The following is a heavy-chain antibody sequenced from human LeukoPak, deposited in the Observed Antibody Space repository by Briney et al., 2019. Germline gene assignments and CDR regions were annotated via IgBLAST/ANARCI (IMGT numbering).Heavy chain of an antibody. J-gene: IGHJ6*02. D-gene: IGHD5-24*01. CDR2: IYYSGST. Sequence: SETLSLTCTVSGGSISSYYWSWIREPPGKGLEWLGYIYYSGSTNYNPSLKRRATISVDTSKNHFSLKLSSVTAADTAVYYCARGLQSPFLYYYYGMDVWGQGTTVTVSS. CDR3: ARGLQSPFLYYYYGMDV. CDR1: GGSISSYY. V-gene: IGHV4-59*01.